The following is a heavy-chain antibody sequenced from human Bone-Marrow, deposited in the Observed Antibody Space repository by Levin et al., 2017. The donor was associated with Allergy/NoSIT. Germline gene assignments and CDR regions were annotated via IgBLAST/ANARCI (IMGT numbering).Heavy chain of an antibody. Sequence: SETLSLTCSVSGASISNNTYYWGWLRQPPGKGLEWIGSIYYRGSPYYHSSLKSRVTTSVAATNHQFSLRLSSVTAADTAVYYCARVVTGASGTYFDSWGQGTLVTVSS. CDR2: IYYRGSP. CDR3: ARVVTGASGTYFDS. CDR1: GASISNNTYY. J-gene: IGHJ4*02. D-gene: IGHD2-21*02. V-gene: IGHV4-39*07.